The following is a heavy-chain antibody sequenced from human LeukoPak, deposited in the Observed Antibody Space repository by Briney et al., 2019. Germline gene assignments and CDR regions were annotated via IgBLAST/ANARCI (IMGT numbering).Heavy chain of an antibody. J-gene: IGHJ6*02. CDR3: ARGPRITMVRGVMDAYYYYGMDV. CDR2: INPNSGGT. D-gene: IGHD3-10*01. V-gene: IGHV1-2*02. CDR1: GYTFTGYY. Sequence: GASVKVSCKASGYTFTGYYIHWVRRAPGQGLEWMGWINPNSGGTNYAQKFQGRVTMTRDTSISTAYMELSRLRSDDTAVYYCARGPRITMVRGVMDAYYYYGMDVWGQGTTVTVSS.